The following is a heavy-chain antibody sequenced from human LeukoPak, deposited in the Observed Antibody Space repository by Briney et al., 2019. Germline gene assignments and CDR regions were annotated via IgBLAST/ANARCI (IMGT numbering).Heavy chain of an antibody. CDR1: GDSIGSNSYYY. CDR2: MSYSGST. CDR3: AIQSSPFYFVDY. J-gene: IGHJ4*02. V-gene: IGHV4-39*07. D-gene: IGHD2/OR15-2a*01. Sequence: SETLSLTCSVSGDSIGSNSYYYWGWIRQPPGKGLEWIGSMSYSGSTYYNPSLKSRVSMSVDTSKNQFSLRLKSVTAADTAVYFCAIQSSPFYFVDYWGQGIPVTVSS.